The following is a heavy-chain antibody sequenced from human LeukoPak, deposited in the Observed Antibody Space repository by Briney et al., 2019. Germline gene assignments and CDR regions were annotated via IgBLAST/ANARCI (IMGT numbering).Heavy chain of an antibody. CDR1: GGSFSGYY. CDR3: ARGVYYGSGNYYNVWNY. D-gene: IGHD3-10*01. Sequence: PSETLSLTCAVYGGSFSGYYWSWIRQPPGKGLEWIGEINHSGSTNYNPSLKSRVTISVDTSKNQFSLKLSSVTAADTAVYYCARGVYYGSGNYYNVWNYWGQGTLATVSS. J-gene: IGHJ4*02. CDR2: INHSGST. V-gene: IGHV4-34*01.